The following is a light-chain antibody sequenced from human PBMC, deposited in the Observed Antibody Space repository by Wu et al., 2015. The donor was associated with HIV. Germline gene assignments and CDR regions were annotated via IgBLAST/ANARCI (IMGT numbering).Light chain of an antibody. CDR2: GAS. Sequence: DIVMTQSPATLSVSPGERATLSCRASQSVSSNLAWYQQKPGQAPRLLIYGASTRATGIPARFSGSGSGTEFTLTISSLQSEDFAVYYCQQYNNWPPIFTFGPGTKVGIK. CDR3: QQYNNWPPIFT. CDR1: QSVSSN. V-gene: IGKV3-15*01. J-gene: IGKJ3*01.